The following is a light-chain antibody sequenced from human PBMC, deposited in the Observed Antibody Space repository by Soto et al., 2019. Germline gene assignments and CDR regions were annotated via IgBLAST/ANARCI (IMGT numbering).Light chain of an antibody. J-gene: IGKJ1*01. CDR1: QSISNY. Sequence: DIQMTQSPSSLSASVGDRVTITCRASQSISNYLAWYQQKPGKVPKLLIYAASSLQSGVPSRFSGSGSGTDFTLTISSLQPEDVATYYCQKYNSARWTFGQGTKVDI. V-gene: IGKV1-27*01. CDR2: AAS. CDR3: QKYNSARWT.